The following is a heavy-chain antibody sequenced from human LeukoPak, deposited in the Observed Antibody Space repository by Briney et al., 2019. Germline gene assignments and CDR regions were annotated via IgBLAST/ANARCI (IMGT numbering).Heavy chain of an antibody. V-gene: IGHV1-69*01. CDR2: IIPFFGTA. D-gene: IGHD1-26*01. CDR3: ATYSGSYLGY. J-gene: IGHJ4*02. Sequence: SVKVSCKASGGTFSSYAISWLRQPPGQGLEGMGGIIPFFGTANYAQKFQGKVTITADESTSKAYMELRSLRSEDTAVYYCATYSGSYLGYWGQGTLVTVSS. CDR1: GGTFSSYA.